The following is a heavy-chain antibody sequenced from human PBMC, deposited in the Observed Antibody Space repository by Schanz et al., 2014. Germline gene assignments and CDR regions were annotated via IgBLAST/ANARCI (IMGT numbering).Heavy chain of an antibody. V-gene: IGHV3-23*01. D-gene: IGHD6-19*01. CDR3: VKTDAGWRFDY. Sequence: EQVLESGGGFVQPGGSLRLSCATSGFTFTTFAMTWVRQAPGKGLEWVSGISDRGDGTNYGDSVRGRFTISRDNSRNTVYLQMNNVGVVFTSVFYCVKTDAGWRFDYWGQGTLVIVSS. CDR1: GFTFTTFA. J-gene: IGHJ4*02. CDR2: ISDRGDGT.